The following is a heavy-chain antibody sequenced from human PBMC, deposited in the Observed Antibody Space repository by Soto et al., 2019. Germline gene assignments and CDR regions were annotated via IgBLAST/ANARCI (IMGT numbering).Heavy chain of an antibody. V-gene: IGHV4-34*01. Sequence: SETLSLTCAVYGGSFSGYYWSWIRQPPGKGLEWIGEINHSGSTNYNPSLKSRVTISVDTSKNQFSLKLSSVTAADTAAYYCWVAAAHGRFDPWGQGTLVTVSS. CDR2: INHSGST. CDR1: GGSFSGYY. D-gene: IGHD6-13*01. CDR3: WVAAAHGRFDP. J-gene: IGHJ5*02.